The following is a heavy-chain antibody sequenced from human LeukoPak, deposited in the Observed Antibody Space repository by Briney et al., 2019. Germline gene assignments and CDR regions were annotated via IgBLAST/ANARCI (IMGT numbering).Heavy chain of an antibody. D-gene: IGHD6-13*01. Sequence: GRSLRLSCAASGFTFSSYWMSWVRQAPGEGLEWVAKINQDGTEKAYVDSVRGRFTISRDNAKNSLFLQMNSLRAEDTAVYYCARGPLIAAAGTWWGQGTLVTVSS. CDR1: GFTFSSYW. V-gene: IGHV3-7*03. CDR2: INQDGTEK. CDR3: ARGPLIAAAGTW. J-gene: IGHJ4*02.